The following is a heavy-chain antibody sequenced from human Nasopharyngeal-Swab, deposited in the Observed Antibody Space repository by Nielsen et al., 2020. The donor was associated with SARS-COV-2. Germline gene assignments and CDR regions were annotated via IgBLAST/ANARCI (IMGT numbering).Heavy chain of an antibody. J-gene: IGHJ3*01. V-gene: IGHV3-21*05. CDR1: GFTVSNYG. CDR3: ARDRDWAFDV. Sequence: GESLKISCAASGFTVSNYGMNWVRQAPGKGLEWISYIRGSNDIYYADSVKGRFTISRDHAKNSLYLQMSSLRVEDTAVYYCARDRDWAFDVWGQGAVVTVSS. CDR2: IRGSNDI. D-gene: IGHD2-21*01.